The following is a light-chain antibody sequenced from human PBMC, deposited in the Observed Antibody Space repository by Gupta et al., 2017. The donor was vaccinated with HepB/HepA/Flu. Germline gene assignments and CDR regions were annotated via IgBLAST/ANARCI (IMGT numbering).Light chain of an antibody. CDR3: QQYGSSPRYT. V-gene: IGKV3-20*01. J-gene: IGKJ2*01. Sequence: EIVLTQSPGTLSLPPGERATLSCRASQSISSSYLAWYQQKPGQAPRLLIYGASSRATGIPDRFSGSGSGTDFTLTISRLEPEDFAVYYCQQYGSSPRYTFGQETKLEIK. CDR1: QSISSSY. CDR2: GAS.